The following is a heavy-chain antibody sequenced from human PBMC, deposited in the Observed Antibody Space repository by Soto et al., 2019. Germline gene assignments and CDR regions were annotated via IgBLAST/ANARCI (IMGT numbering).Heavy chain of an antibody. V-gene: IGHV1-69*01. CDR2: IIPIFGTA. D-gene: IGHD6-13*01. Sequence: QVQLVQSWDEVKKPGSSVKVSCKASGGTFSRYAISWVRQAPGQGLELMGGIIPIFGTANYAQKFQGRVTITADESTSTAYMELSSLRSEDTAVYYCARLKQQLVNYYYYGMDVWGQGTTVTVSS. CDR3: ARLKQQLVNYYYYGMDV. CDR1: GGTFSRYA. J-gene: IGHJ6*02.